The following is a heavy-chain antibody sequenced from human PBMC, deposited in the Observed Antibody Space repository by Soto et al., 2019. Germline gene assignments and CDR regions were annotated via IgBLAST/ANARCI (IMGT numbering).Heavy chain of an antibody. CDR2: IYYSGST. CDR1: GGSISSGGYY. CDR3: ARDGGYYFDY. J-gene: IGHJ4*02. D-gene: IGHD2-15*01. V-gene: IGHV4-31*03. Sequence: QVQLQESGPGLVKPSQTLSLTCTVSGGSISSGGYYWSWIRQHPGKVLEWIGYIYYSGSTYYNPSLNSRVTISVDTAKNQFSLKLSSVTAADTAVYSWARDGGYYFDYWGQGTLVTVSS.